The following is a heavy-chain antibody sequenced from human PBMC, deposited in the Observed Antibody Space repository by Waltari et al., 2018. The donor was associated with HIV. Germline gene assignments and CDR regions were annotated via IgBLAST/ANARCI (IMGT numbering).Heavy chain of an antibody. CDR3: TKGMYANQDYFDN. Sequence: EVQLVQSGAEVKKPGESLKISCKGSGYSFAPYWSGWVRQMPGKGLEWMGIIYPGDSDTRYSPSFQGQVTISADKSIRTAYLQWSSLKASDTAMYYCTKGMYANQDYFDNWGQGTLVTVSS. CDR2: IYPGDSDT. V-gene: IGHV5-51*03. D-gene: IGHD2-8*01. CDR1: GYSFAPYW. J-gene: IGHJ4*02.